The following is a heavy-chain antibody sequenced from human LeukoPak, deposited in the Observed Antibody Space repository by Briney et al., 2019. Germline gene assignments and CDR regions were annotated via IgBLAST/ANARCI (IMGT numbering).Heavy chain of an antibody. CDR1: GGSVSSGSYY. CDR2: IYYSGST. V-gene: IGHV4-39*07. Sequence: SETLSLTCTVSGGSVSSGSYYWGWIRQPPGKGLEWIGNIYYSGSTYYNPSLKSRVTISVDTSKNQFSLKLSSVTAADTAVYYCARGRVIAAAGTGSDYWGQGTLVTVSS. D-gene: IGHD6-13*01. J-gene: IGHJ4*02. CDR3: ARGRVIAAAGTGSDY.